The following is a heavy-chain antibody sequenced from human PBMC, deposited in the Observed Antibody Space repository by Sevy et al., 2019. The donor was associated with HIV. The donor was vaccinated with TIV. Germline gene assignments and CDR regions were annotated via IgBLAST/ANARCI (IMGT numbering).Heavy chain of an antibody. CDR2: IYYSGST. Sequence: SETLSLTCTVSGGSVSSGSYYWSWIRQPPGKGLEWIGYIYYSGSTNYNPSLKSRVTISVDTSKTQFSLKLSSVTAADTAVYYCARDRYYYDSSGYHYYYGMDVWGQGTTVTVSS. J-gene: IGHJ6*02. V-gene: IGHV4-61*01. D-gene: IGHD3-22*01. CDR1: GGSVSSGSYY. CDR3: ARDRYYYDSSGYHYYYGMDV.